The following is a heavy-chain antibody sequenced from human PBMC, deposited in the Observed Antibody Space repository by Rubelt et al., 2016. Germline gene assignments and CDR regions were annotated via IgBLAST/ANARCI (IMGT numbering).Heavy chain of an antibody. Sequence: QVQLQQWGARLLKSSETLSLTCAVYGESFSGYQWSWIRQPPGMGLEWIGEINHSGSTNYKSSLKSRVTISVDTPKNQFSLKLRSVTAADTAVYYCARDSSGYLGIYGMDVWGQGTTVTVSS. V-gene: IGHV4-34*01. J-gene: IGHJ6*02. CDR2: INHSGST. CDR1: GESFSGYQ. D-gene: IGHD3-22*01. CDR3: ARDSSGYLGIYGMDV.